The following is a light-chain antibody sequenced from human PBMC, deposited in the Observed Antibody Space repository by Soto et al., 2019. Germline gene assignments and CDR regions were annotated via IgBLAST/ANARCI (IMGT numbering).Light chain of an antibody. V-gene: IGLV1-44*01. CDR3: AAWDDSLNGRL. J-gene: IGLJ3*02. CDR2: TNN. CDR1: SSNIGSKS. Sequence: QSVLTQPPSASGTPGQRVTISCSGSSSNIGSKSVNWFQQLPGTAPKLLIHTNNQRPSGVPDRFSGSKSGTSASLAISGLQSEDEADCYCAAWDDSLNGRLFGGGTKLTVL.